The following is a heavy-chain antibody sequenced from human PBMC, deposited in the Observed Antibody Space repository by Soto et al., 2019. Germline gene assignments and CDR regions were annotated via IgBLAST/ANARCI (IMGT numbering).Heavy chain of an antibody. V-gene: IGHV2-5*01. Sequence: QITLKESGPTLVRPTQTLTLTCTFSGFSLSTSGLGVGWIRQPPGKALEWLALIYRNDDERYSPSLKARLTITKDTSKNQVVLTMTNMDPVDTATYYCAHRPSGWYLFDYWGQGTLVTVSS. CDR1: GFSLSTSGLG. CDR3: AHRPSGWYLFDY. J-gene: IGHJ4*02. D-gene: IGHD6-19*01. CDR2: IYRNDDE.